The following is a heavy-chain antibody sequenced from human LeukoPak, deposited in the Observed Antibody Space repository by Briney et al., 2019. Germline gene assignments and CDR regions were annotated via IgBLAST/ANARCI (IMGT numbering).Heavy chain of an antibody. CDR2: TNWNGGST. V-gene: IGHV3-20*04. D-gene: IGHD1-26*01. CDR1: GFTFDDYG. CDR3: AKGPSGSYFPYAFDI. J-gene: IGHJ3*02. Sequence: GGSLRLSCAASGFTFDDYGLSWVRQAPGKGLEWVSGTNWNGGSTGYADSVKGRFTISRDNAKKSLYLQMNSLRAEDMALYYCAKGPSGSYFPYAFDIWGQGTMVTVSS.